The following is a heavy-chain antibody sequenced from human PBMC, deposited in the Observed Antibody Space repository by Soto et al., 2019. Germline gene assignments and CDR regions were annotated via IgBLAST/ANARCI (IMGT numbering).Heavy chain of an antibody. V-gene: IGHV4-59*01. D-gene: IGHD6-6*01. J-gene: IGHJ4*01. CDR2: IYYTGST. CDR1: GGAIGGYY. CDR3: ASGRMAAH. Sequence: ASETRSLTCTVSGGAIGGYYWSWIRQPPGKGLEWIASIYYTGSTDYNASLKSRVTISLDTSKKQFSLRVSAVTAADTAVYYCASGRMAAHWGPGSLVTVPS.